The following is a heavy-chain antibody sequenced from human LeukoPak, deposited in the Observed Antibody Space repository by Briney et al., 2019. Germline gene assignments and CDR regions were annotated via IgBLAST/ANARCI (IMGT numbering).Heavy chain of an antibody. CDR3: ARLGPFAAPPSWFDP. Sequence: SETLSLTCTVSGGSISSYYWSWIRQPAGKGLEWIGRIYTSGSTNYNPSLKSRVTMSVDTSKNQFSLKLSSVTAADTAVYYCARLGPFAAPPSWFDPWGQGTLVTVSS. CDR1: GGSISSYY. V-gene: IGHV4-4*07. CDR2: IYTSGST. J-gene: IGHJ5*02. D-gene: IGHD7-27*01.